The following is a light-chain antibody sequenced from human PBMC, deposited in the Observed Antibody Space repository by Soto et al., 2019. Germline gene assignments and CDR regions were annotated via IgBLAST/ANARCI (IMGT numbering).Light chain of an antibody. CDR3: SSYAGSSLPVA. CDR2: DVT. V-gene: IGLV2-8*01. CDR1: SSDVGGYDF. Sequence: QSALTQPPSASGSPGQSVTISCTGASSDVGGYDFVSWYQQHPGKAPKLLIYDVTKRPSGVPDRFSGSKSGNTASLTVAGLQADDEAEYYCSSYAGSSLPVAFVGGINLTLL. J-gene: IGLJ2*01.